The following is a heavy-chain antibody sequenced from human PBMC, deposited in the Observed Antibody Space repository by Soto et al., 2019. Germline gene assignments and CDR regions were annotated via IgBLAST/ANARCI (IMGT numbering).Heavy chain of an antibody. D-gene: IGHD3-22*01. V-gene: IGHV4-34*01. CDR1: GGSFSGYY. J-gene: IGHJ4*02. CDR3: GGAMIVVVITPIDY. Sequence: QVQLQQWGAGLLKPSETLSLTCAVYGGSFSGYYWSWIRQPPGKGLEWIGEINHSGSTNYNPSLKSRVTISVDTSKNQFSLKLSSVTAAGTAVYYCGGAMIVVVITPIDYWGQGTLVTVSS. CDR2: INHSGST.